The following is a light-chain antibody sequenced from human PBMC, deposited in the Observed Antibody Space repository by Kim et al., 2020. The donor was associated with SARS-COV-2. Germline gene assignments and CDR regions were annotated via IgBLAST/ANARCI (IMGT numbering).Light chain of an antibody. CDR1: SSHIRAGYA. CDR2: GYR. Sequence: GTTSWPWGSSHIRAGYAGPWYQPLPRTAPQLLIYGYRNRPSGGPYRFSGSKSGTSASLAITGLQAEDEADYYCQSYDSSLSGVVFGGGTQLTVL. J-gene: IGLJ2*01. CDR3: QSYDSSLSGVV. V-gene: IGLV1-40*01.